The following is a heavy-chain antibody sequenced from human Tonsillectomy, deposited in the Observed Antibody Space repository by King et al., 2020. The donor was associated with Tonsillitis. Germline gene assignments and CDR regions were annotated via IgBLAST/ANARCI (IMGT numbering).Heavy chain of an antibody. J-gene: IGHJ4*02. CDR1: GGSISSSISY. D-gene: IGHD2-2*02. CDR3: ARPLISTISSPGFFFDY. CDR2: IYYSGST. Sequence: QLQESGPGLVKPSETLSLTCTVSGGSISSSISYWGWIRQPPGKGLEWIGSIYYSGSTYYNPSLKSRVTISLDMSKNQFSLKLTSVTDADTAVYYCARPLISTISSPGFFFDYWGQGTLVTVSS. V-gene: IGHV4-39*01.